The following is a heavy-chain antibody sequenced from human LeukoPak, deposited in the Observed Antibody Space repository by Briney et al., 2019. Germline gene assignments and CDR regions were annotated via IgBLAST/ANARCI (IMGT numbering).Heavy chain of an antibody. J-gene: IGHJ4*02. V-gene: IGHV3-53*01. Sequence: GGSLRLSCAASGLTVSGSYMSWVRQAPGKGLEWVSVIYSGGSTYYADSVKGRFTISRDNSKNTLYLQMNSLRAEDTAVYYCAKDGALTEKRPSPDYWGQGTLVTVSS. CDR2: IYSGGST. CDR1: GLTVSGSY. CDR3: AKDGALTEKRPSPDY.